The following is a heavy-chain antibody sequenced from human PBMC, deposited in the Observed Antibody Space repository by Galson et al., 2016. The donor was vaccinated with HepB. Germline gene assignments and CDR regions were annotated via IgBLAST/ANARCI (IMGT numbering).Heavy chain of an antibody. V-gene: IGHV3-49*03. CDR3: TRNSGGNSRGPTY. J-gene: IGHJ4*02. Sequence: SLRLSCATSGFTFGDYAMGWFRQAPGKGLEWVSVMRAKTYSGTTEVAASVRGRFIISRDDSKSIAYLQMSSLKTEDTAVYYCTRNSGGNSRGPTYWGQGTVLTVSS. CDR1: GFTFGDYA. CDR2: MRAKTYSGTT. D-gene: IGHD4-23*01.